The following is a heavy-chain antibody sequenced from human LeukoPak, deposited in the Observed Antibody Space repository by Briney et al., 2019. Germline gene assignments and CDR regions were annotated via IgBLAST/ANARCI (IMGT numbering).Heavy chain of an antibody. J-gene: IGHJ6*03. Sequence: ASVKVSCKASGGTFSSYAISWVRQAPGQGLEWMGGIIPIFGTANYAQKFQGRVTITADESTSTAYMELSSLRSEDTAVYYCARDSRRGVYYYYMDVWGKGTTVTISS. D-gene: IGHD3-3*01. CDR3: ARDSRRGVYYYYMDV. V-gene: IGHV1-69*13. CDR1: GGTFSSYA. CDR2: IIPIFGTA.